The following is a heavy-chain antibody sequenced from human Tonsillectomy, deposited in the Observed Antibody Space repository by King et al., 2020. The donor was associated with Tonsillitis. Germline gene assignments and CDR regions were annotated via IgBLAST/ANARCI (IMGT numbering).Heavy chain of an antibody. Sequence: HVQLVESGGGVVQPGGSLRLSCAASGFAFSMYGMHWVRQAPGKGLEWVAFIRYDGKNQYYADSVKGRFTISRDNSKNTLYLQMHTLRTEDTAIYYCASYHGSRSSGWYFYFDYWGQGTLVTVSS. V-gene: IGHV3-30*02. J-gene: IGHJ4*02. CDR3: ASYHGSRSSGWYFYFDY. CDR1: GFAFSMYG. CDR2: IRYDGKNQ. D-gene: IGHD6-19*01.